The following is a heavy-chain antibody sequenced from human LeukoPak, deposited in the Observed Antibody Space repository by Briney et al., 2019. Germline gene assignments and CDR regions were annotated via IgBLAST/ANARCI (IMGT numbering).Heavy chain of an antibody. CDR2: ISGSGGST. V-gene: IGHV3-23*01. CDR1: GFTFSSYA. D-gene: IGHD2-2*01. CDR3: AKAIASVVVPAATTDY. Sequence: GGSLRLSCAASGFTFSSYAMSWVRQAPGKGLEWVSAISGSGGSTYHADSVKGRFTISRDNSKNTLYLQMNSLRAEDAAVYYCAKAIASVVVPAATTDYWGQGTLVTVSS. J-gene: IGHJ4*02.